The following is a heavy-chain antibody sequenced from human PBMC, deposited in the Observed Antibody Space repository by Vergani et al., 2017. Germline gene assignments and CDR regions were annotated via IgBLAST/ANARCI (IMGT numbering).Heavy chain of an antibody. V-gene: IGHV1-2*04. CDR3: AREGPFTDSSGYXFDY. CDR2: MNPNSGGT. D-gene: IGHD3-22*01. CDR1: GYSFTGYY. J-gene: IGHJ4*02. Sequence: QVQLVQSGAEVKKPGASVKVSCKASGYSFTGYYMHWVRQAPGQGLEWMGWMNPNSGGTNYAQKFQGWVTMTRDTSINTAYMELSRLRSDDTAVYYCAREGPFTDSSGYXFDYWGQGTLVTVSS.